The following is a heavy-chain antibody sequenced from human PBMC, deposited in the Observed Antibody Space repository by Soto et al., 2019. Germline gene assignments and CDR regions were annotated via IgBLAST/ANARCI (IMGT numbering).Heavy chain of an antibody. CDR2: IIPIFGTA. Sequence: QVQLVQSGAEVKKPGSSVKVSCKASGGTFSSYAISWVRQAPGQGLEWMGGIIPIFGTANYAQKFQGRVTITADESTSTAYMALSSLRSEDTAVYYCARGRGAYYYDSSGHSFDYWGQGTLVTVSS. D-gene: IGHD3-22*01. V-gene: IGHV1-69*01. CDR3: ARGRGAYYYDSSGHSFDY. J-gene: IGHJ4*02. CDR1: GGTFSSYA.